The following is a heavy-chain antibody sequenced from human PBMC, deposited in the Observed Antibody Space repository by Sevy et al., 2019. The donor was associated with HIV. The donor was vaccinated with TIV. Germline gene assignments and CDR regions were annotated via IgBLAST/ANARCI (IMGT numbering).Heavy chain of an antibody. CDR1: GFSFSNSA. Sequence: GGSLRLSCSGSGFSFSNSAMNWVRQTPGKGLKYVSAISSDGVSTYYTDSVRGRFTISRDNSKYTLYLQMSSLRVEDTAGYYCVKDPDYNFWRGDYGMDVWGQGTTVTVSS. J-gene: IGHJ6*02. D-gene: IGHD3-3*01. CDR2: ISSDGVST. V-gene: IGHV3-64D*06. CDR3: VKDPDYNFWRGDYGMDV.